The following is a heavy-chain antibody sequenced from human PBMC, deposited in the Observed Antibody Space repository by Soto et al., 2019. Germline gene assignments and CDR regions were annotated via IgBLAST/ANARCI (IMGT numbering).Heavy chain of an antibody. Sequence: QVQLVESGGGVVQPGRSLRLSCAASGFTFSSYGMHWVRQAPGKGLEWVAVISYDGSNKYYADSVKGRFTISRDNSKNSLYLQMNSLRAEDTAVYYCAKETWDGYNLHYWYFDLGGRGTLVTVSS. CDR2: ISYDGSNK. CDR1: GFTFSSYG. D-gene: IGHD5-12*01. V-gene: IGHV3-30*18. J-gene: IGHJ2*01. CDR3: AKETWDGYNLHYWYFDL.